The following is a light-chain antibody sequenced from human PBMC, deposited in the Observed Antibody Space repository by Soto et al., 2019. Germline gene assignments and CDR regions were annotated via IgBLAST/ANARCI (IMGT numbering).Light chain of an antibody. CDR3: SSYTNSSPFV. CDR2: DVS. V-gene: IGLV2-14*01. Sequence: QSALTQHASVSEAPGQSITISCTGTSSDVGGYNYVSWYQQHPGKAPKLMIYDVSYWPSGVSNRFSGSKSGNTASLTISGLRAEDEADYYCSSYTNSSPFVFGTGTKVTV. J-gene: IGLJ1*01. CDR1: SSDVGGYNY.